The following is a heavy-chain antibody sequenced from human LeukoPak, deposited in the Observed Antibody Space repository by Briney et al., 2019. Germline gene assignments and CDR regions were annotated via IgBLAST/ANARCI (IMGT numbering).Heavy chain of an antibody. CDR2: ISYDGSNK. D-gene: IGHD3-16*01. Sequence: PGRSLRLSCAASGFTFDDYAMHWVRQAPGKGLEWVAVISYDGSNKYYADSVKGRFTISRDNSKNTLYLQMNSLRAEDTAVYYCARITFGGVTNWFDPWGQGTLVTVSS. V-gene: IGHV3-30*03. CDR1: GFTFDDYA. CDR3: ARITFGGVTNWFDP. J-gene: IGHJ5*02.